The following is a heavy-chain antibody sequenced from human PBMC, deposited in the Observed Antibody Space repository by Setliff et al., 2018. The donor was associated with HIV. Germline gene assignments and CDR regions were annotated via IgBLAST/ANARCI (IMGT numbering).Heavy chain of an antibody. Sequence: GESLKISCVASGFTFRNSAVSWIRQAPGKGLQWVSAVSGSGATTYYAASVKGRFTISRDNLESMVYLQMNSLRAEDTAIYYCAKDHAGGGYHDILPPSWGQGTMVTVSS. V-gene: IGHV3-23*01. CDR1: GFTFRNSA. CDR3: AKDHAGGGYHDILPPS. D-gene: IGHD3-9*01. CDR2: VSGSGATT. J-gene: IGHJ3*01.